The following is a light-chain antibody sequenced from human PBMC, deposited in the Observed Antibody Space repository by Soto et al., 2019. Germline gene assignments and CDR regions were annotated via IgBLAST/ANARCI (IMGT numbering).Light chain of an antibody. Sequence: DTQMTQSPSTLSASVGDRVTIACRASQSISSRLAWYQQKPGQAPKLLIYDASSLESGVPSRFSGSGSGTEFTLTISSLQPDDFATYYCQQYNSYTFGQGTRLEIK. CDR2: DAS. J-gene: IGKJ5*01. V-gene: IGKV1-5*01. CDR3: QQYNSYT. CDR1: QSISSR.